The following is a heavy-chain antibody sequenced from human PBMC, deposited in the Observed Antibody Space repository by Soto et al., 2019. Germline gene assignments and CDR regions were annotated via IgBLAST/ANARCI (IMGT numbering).Heavy chain of an antibody. V-gene: IGHV3-7*01. J-gene: IGHJ5*02. CDR3: GTAGMRRVDA. CDR1: GFSFSSYT. Sequence: EVQLAESGGGLVQPGGSLRLSCVASGFSFSSYTMSWVRQAPGKGLEWVAKMKEDGSDENYVDSVKGRFTISRDNAKNSVYLQMNCLRVDDTAVYYCGTAGMRRVDAWGQGTLVTVSS. CDR2: MKEDGSDE.